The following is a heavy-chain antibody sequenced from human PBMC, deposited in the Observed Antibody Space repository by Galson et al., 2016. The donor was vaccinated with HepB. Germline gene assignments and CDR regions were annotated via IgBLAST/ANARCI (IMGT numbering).Heavy chain of an antibody. CDR1: GFTFNSYG. J-gene: IGHJ4*02. V-gene: IGHV3-33*01. D-gene: IGHD6-19*01. CDR3: ARDQVGYSSGWTPFDY. CDR2: ISYGGSQK. Sequence: SLRLSCAASGFTFNSYGMQWVRQAPGKGLEWVTVISYGGSQKYYADSVKGRFTISRDNSKKTLYLQMNSLRAEDTAVYYCARDQVGYSSGWTPFDYWGQGTLVTVSS.